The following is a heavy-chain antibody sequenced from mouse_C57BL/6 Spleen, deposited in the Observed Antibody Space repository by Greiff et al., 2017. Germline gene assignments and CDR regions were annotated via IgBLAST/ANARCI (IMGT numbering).Heavy chain of an antibody. V-gene: IGHV5-9*01. Sequence: VQLKESGGGLVKPGGSLKLSCAASGFTFSSYTMSWVRQTPEKRLEWVATISGGGGNTYYPDSVKGRFTISRDNAKNTLYLQMISLRSEDTALYYCARYGNLYYFDYWGQGTTLTVSS. D-gene: IGHD2-10*02. CDR1: GFTFSSYT. J-gene: IGHJ2*01. CDR2: ISGGGGNT. CDR3: ARYGNLYYFDY.